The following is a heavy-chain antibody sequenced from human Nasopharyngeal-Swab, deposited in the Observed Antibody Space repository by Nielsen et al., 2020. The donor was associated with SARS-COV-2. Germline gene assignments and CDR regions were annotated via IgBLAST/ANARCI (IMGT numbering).Heavy chain of an antibody. CDR1: TCSL. V-gene: IGHV1-46*01. CDR2: INPSGGST. J-gene: IGHJ4*02. Sequence: TCSLVHCLLQAPGLGLEWMGIINPSGGSTSYAQKFQGRVTMTRDTSTSTVYMELSSLRSEDTAVYYCAREEVGPYDFWSGYYSMVDYWGQGTLVTVSS. CDR3: AREEVGPYDFWSGYYSMVDY. D-gene: IGHD3-3*01.